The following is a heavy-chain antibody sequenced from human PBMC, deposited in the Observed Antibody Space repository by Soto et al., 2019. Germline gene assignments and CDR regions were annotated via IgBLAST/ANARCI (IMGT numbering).Heavy chain of an antibody. CDR2: ISYDGSNK. CDR1: GFTFSSYA. Sequence: QVQLVESGGGVVQPGRSLRLSCAASGFTFSSYAMHWVRQAPGKGLEWVAVISYDGSNKYYADSVKGRFTISRDNSKNTLYRQMNRRRAEDTAVYYCARDVSDYYYYYGMDVWGQGTTVTVSS. V-gene: IGHV3-30-3*01. CDR3: ARDVSDYYYYYGMDV. J-gene: IGHJ6*02.